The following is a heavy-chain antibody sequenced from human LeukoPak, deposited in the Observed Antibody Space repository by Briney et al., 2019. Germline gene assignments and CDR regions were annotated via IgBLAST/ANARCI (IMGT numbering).Heavy chain of an antibody. D-gene: IGHD3-22*01. V-gene: IGHV1-46*01. CDR2: MNPSGGSI. Sequence: GASVKVSCKASGDTFSSYYVHWVRQAPGQGLEWMGIMNPSGGSIRYAQKFQGRVTMTTDTSTSTAYMELRSLRSDDTAVYYCARGATYYYDSSGYDDAFDIWGQGTTVTVSS. CDR1: GDTFSSYY. J-gene: IGHJ3*02. CDR3: ARGATYYYDSSGYDDAFDI.